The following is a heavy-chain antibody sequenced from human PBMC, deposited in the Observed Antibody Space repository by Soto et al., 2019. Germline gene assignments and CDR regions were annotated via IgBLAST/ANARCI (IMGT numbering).Heavy chain of an antibody. CDR2: INHSGST. J-gene: IGHJ4*02. Sequence: PSETRSLTRAVYCGSFSGHYRSWIRQPPGKGLEWIGEINHSGSTNYNPSLKSRVTISVDTSKNQFSLKLSSVTAADTAVYYCARGAWRGYYYDSSGYYYFDYWSQGTLVTVSS. D-gene: IGHD3-22*01. CDR1: CGSFSGHY. CDR3: ARGAWRGYYYDSSGYYYFDY. V-gene: IGHV4-34*01.